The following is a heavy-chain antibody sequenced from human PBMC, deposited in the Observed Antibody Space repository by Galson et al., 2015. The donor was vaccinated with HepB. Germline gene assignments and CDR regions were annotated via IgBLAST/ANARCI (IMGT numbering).Heavy chain of an antibody. CDR1: GGTFSSYA. D-gene: IGHD3-10*01. CDR3: ACPGGLIRGVIIGHAFDI. V-gene: IGHV1-69*04. Sequence: SVKVSCKASGGTFSSYAISWVRQAPGQGLEWMGRIIPILGITNYAQKFQGRVTITADKSTSTAYMELSSLRSEDTAVYYCACPGGLIRGVIIGHAFDIWGQGTMVTVSS. CDR2: IIPILGIT. J-gene: IGHJ3*02.